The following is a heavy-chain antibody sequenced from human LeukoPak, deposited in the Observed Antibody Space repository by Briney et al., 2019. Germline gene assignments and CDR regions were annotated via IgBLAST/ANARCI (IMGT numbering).Heavy chain of an antibody. V-gene: IGHV1-3*01. CDR1: GCTFTSFA. J-gene: IGHJ4*02. D-gene: IGHD6-19*01. CDR2: INAGNGNT. CDR3: ARSIVYSSDSDGGYYFDY. Sequence: ASVKVSCKASGCTFTSFAIHWVRQAPGQRLEWMGWINAGNGNTKFSQHFQGRVSITRDTSASTAYMELSYLRSEDTALYFCARSIVYSSDSDGGYYFDYWGQGTLVTVSS.